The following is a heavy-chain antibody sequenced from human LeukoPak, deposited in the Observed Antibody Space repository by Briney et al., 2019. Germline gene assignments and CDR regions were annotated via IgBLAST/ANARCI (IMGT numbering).Heavy chain of an antibody. CDR3: AIRGYYDILIFDY. CDR1: GFTVSTNY. V-gene: IGHV3-53*01. CDR2: IYSDGTT. D-gene: IGHD3-9*01. Sequence: AGGSLRLSCAASGFTVSTNYMGWVRQAPGKGLEWVSIIYSDGTTYYADSVKGRFTISRDNSKNTLYLQMNSLGAEDTAVYYCAIRGYYDILIFDYWGQGTLVTVSS. J-gene: IGHJ4*02.